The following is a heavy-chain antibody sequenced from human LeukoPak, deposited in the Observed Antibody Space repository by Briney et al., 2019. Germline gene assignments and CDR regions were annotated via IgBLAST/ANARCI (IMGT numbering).Heavy chain of an antibody. V-gene: IGHV1-18*01. D-gene: IGHD3-22*01. CDR2: ISAYNGNT. Sequence: ASVKVSFKASGYTFTSYGISWVRQAPGQGLEWMGRISAYNGNTNYAQKLQGRVTMTTDTSTSTAYMELRSLRSDDTAVYYCVRESGSSGYYLFDYYYYYMDVWGKGTTVTVSS. CDR3: VRESGSSGYYLFDYYYYYMDV. J-gene: IGHJ6*03. CDR1: GYTFTSYG.